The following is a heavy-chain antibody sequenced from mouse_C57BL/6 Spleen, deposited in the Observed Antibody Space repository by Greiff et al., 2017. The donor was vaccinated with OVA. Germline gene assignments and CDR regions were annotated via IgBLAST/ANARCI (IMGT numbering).Heavy chain of an antibody. CDR3: ARGRAYSNWYFDV. Sequence: QVQLQQPGAELVRPGTSVKLSCKASGYTFTSYWMHWVKQRPGQGLEWIGVIDPSDSYTNYNQKFKGKATLTVDTSSSTASMQLSSLTSEDSAVYYCARGRAYSNWYFDVWGTGTTVTVSS. CDR2: IDPSDSYT. V-gene: IGHV1-59*01. D-gene: IGHD2-5*01. CDR1: GYTFTSYW. J-gene: IGHJ1*03.